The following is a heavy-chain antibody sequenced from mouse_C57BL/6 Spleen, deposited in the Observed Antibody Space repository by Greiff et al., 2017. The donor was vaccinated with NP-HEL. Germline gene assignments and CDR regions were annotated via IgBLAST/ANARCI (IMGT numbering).Heavy chain of an antibody. CDR3: ARSITTVVATGAMDY. V-gene: IGHV1-50*01. Sequence: VQLQQPGAELVKPGASVKLSCKASGYTFTSYWMQWVKQRPGQGLEWIGEIDPSDSYTNYNQKFKGKATLTVDTSSSTAYMQLSSLTSEDSAVYYCARSITTVVATGAMDYWGQGTSVTVSS. CDR2: IDPSDSYT. D-gene: IGHD1-1*01. CDR1: GYTFTSYW. J-gene: IGHJ4*01.